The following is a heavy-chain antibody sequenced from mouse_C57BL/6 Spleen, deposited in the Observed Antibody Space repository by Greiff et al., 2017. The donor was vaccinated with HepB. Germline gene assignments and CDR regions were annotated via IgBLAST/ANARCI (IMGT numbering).Heavy chain of an antibody. CDR1: GYTFTSYW. V-gene: IGHV1-61*01. Sequence: VQLQQSGAELVRPGSSVKLSCKASGYTFTSYWMDWVKQRPGQGLEWIGNIYPSDSETHYNQKFKDKATLTVDKSSSTAYMQLSSLTSEDSAVYYCARRTAYYSNYDAMDYWGQGTSVTVSS. CDR2: IYPSDSET. J-gene: IGHJ4*01. CDR3: ARRTAYYSNYDAMDY. D-gene: IGHD2-5*01.